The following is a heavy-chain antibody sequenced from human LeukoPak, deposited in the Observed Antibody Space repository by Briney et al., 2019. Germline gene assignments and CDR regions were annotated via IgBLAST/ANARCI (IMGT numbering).Heavy chain of an antibody. D-gene: IGHD4-17*01. CDR2: INPAGGST. Sequence: ASVKVSCKASGYTFTNYYIHWVRQAPGQGLEWMGIINPAGGSTGYAQKFQGRVTMTRDTSTSTVYMELSSLRSEDTAEYYCARYNGDLTGGFDYWGQGTLVTVSS. CDR3: ARYNGDLTGGFDY. J-gene: IGHJ4*02. V-gene: IGHV1-46*01. CDR1: GYTFTNYY.